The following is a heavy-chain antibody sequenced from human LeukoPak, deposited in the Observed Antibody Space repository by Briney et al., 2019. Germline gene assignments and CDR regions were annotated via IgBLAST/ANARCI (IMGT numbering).Heavy chain of an antibody. CDR1: GFTVSSNY. CDR3: ARKYASGTYPLDY. Sequence: GGSLRLSCAASGFTVSSNYMSWVRQAPGKGLEWVSYISSSSTIYYADSVKGRFTISRDNAKNSLYLQMNSLRAEDTAVYYCARKYASGTYPLDYWGQGTLVTVSS. CDR2: ISSSSTI. J-gene: IGHJ4*02. V-gene: IGHV3-69-1*01. D-gene: IGHD3-10*01.